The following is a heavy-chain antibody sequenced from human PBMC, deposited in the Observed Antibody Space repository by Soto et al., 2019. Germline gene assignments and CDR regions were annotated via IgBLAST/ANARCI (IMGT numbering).Heavy chain of an antibody. Sequence: QVQLQESGPGLVKPSQTLSLTCTVSGGSISSGGYYWSWIRQHPGKGLEWIGYIYYSGSTYYNPSLKSRVTISVDTSNNQFSLKLSSVSAADTAVYYCARDGGYGGNFSFDIWGQGTMVTVSS. CDR3: ARDGGYGGNFSFDI. CDR1: GGSISSGGYY. CDR2: IYYSGST. J-gene: IGHJ3*02. V-gene: IGHV4-31*03. D-gene: IGHD2-21*02.